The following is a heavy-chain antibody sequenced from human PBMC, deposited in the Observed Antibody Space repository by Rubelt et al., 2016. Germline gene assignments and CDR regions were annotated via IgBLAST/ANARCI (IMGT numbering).Heavy chain of an antibody. CDR1: GGSFSGYY. Sequence: QVQLQQWGAGLLKPSETLSLTCAVYGGSFSGYYWSWIRQPPGKGLGWIGEINHSGRPNYKPSLKSRGTISGDTSKNQFSLKLSCVTAADTAVYYCARGRRGSSSWLGRDYYGMDVWGQGTTVTVSS. CDR2: INHSGRP. D-gene: IGHD6-13*01. V-gene: IGHV4-34*01. J-gene: IGHJ6*02. CDR3: ARGRRGSSSWLGRDYYGMDV.